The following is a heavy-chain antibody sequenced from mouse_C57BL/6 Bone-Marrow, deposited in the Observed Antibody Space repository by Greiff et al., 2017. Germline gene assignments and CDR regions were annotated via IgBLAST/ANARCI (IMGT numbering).Heavy chain of an antibody. V-gene: IGHV1-52*01. J-gene: IGHJ2*01. CDR3: ARYYYGRSYSYYFDY. D-gene: IGHD1-1*01. CDR2: IDPSDSET. Sequence: VQLQQPGAELVRPGSSVKLSCKASGYTFTSYWMHWVKQRPIQGLEWIGNIDPSDSETHYNQKFKDKATLTVDKSSSTAYMQLSNLTSEDSEVYYCARYYYGRSYSYYFDYWGQGTTLTVSS. CDR1: GYTFTSYW.